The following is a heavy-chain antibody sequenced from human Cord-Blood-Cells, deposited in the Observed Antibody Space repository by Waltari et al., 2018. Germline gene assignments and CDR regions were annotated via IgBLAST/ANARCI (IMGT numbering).Heavy chain of an antibody. CDR3: AAGSPYYDFWSGYLAPFDY. J-gene: IGHJ4*02. CDR2: IVVGSGNT. CDR1: GFNFISSP. D-gene: IGHD3-3*01. V-gene: IGHV1-58*01. Sequence: QMQLLQSGPEVKKPGTSVKVSCKASGFNFISSPVHWVRQARGQPLEWIGGIVVGSGNTNYAQKFQERVTITRDMSTSTAYMELSSLRSEDTAVYYCAAGSPYYDFWSGYLAPFDYWGQGTLVTVSS.